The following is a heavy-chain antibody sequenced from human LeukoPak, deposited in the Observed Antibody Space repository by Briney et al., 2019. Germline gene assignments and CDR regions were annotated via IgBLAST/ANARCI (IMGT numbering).Heavy chain of an antibody. CDR2: INPNNGDT. Sequence: ASVKVSCKASGYTFTSYYMHWVRQAPGQGLEWMGWINPNNGDTHYAQEFQGTVTMTRDTSISTAYMELSSLRSEDTAVYYCARGGAYYDSSGYLDYWGQGTLVTVSS. D-gene: IGHD3-22*01. CDR3: ARGGAYYDSSGYLDY. J-gene: IGHJ4*02. V-gene: IGHV1-2*02. CDR1: GYTFTSYY.